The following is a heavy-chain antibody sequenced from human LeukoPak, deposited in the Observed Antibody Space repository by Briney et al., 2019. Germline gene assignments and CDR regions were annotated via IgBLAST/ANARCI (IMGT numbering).Heavy chain of an antibody. Sequence: GGSLRLSCAASGFTVSSNYMSWVRQAPGKGLEWVSVIYSGGSTYYADSVKGRFTISRDNAKNSLYLQMNSLRAEDTAVYYCTTDRDYYDSSVDYWGQGTLVTVSS. J-gene: IGHJ4*02. D-gene: IGHD3-22*01. CDR2: IYSGGST. CDR1: GFTVSSNY. V-gene: IGHV3-53*01. CDR3: TTDRDYYDSSVDY.